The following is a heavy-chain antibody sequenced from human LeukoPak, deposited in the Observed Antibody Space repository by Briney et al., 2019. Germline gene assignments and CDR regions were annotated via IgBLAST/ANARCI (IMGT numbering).Heavy chain of an antibody. CDR1: GFTFTTYT. J-gene: IGHJ4*02. V-gene: IGHV3-23*01. CDR3: AKGSSGGWPYYFDY. Sequence: GGSLRLSCAASGFTFTTYTMGWVRLVPGKGLEWFSAISVNADSTYYADSVKGRFTISRDNSKNTLYLQMNSLTAEDTAVYYCAKGSSGGWPYYFDYWGQGTLVTVSS. D-gene: IGHD6-19*01. CDR2: ISVNADST.